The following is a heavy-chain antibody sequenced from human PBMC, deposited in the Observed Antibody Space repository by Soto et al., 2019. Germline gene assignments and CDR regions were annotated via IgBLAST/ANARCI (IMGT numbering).Heavy chain of an antibody. CDR3: ARDGGSHGPSYFDS. V-gene: IGHV3-33*01. CDR2: IWYDGSNK. Sequence: VQLVESGGGVVQPGRSLRLSCAASGSTFSNYGMHWVRQAPGKGPEWVAVIWYDGSNKYYGESVKGRFSISRDNSKNTLYLDINSLRTEGTAVYYCARDGGSHGPSYFDSWGQGSLVIVSS. D-gene: IGHD3-16*01. J-gene: IGHJ4*02. CDR1: GSTFSNYG.